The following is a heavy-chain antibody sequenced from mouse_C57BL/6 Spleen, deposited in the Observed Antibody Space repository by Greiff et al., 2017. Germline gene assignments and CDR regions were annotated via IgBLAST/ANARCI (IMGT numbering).Heavy chain of an antibody. CDR3: ARVEVCDY. V-gene: IGHV5-4*03. J-gene: IGHJ2*01. CDR1: GFTFSSYA. Sequence: DVMLVESGGGLVKPGGSLTLSCAASGFTFSSYAMSWVRQTPEKRLEWVATISDGGSYTSYPATVKGRFTISRDNAKDNLYLQMSQLKSEDTAMYYCARVEVCDYWGQGTTLTVSS. CDR2: ISDGGSYT.